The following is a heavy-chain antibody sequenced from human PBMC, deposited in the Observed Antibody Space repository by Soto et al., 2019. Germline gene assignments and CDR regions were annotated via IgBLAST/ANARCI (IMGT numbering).Heavy chain of an antibody. V-gene: IGHV4-31*03. D-gene: IGHD3-22*01. J-gene: IGHJ4*02. CDR1: GGSIRSGGYY. Sequence: QVQLQESGPGLVKPSQTLSLTCTVSGGSIRSGGYYWSWIRQHPGKGLEWIGSIYYSGSTYYNPSPKSRVTISVDTSKNQFSLKLSSVTAADTAVYYCARDASDSSGYYYVDYWGQGTLVTVSS. CDR2: IYYSGST. CDR3: ARDASDSSGYYYVDY.